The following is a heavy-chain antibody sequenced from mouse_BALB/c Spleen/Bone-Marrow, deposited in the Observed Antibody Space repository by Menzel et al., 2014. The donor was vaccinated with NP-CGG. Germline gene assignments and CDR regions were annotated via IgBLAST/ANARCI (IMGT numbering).Heavy chain of an antibody. CDR3: ARGAMITTGYFDY. V-gene: IGHV3-5*02. CDR2: IYYSGTI. J-gene: IGHJ2*01. D-gene: IGHD2-4*01. Sequence: EVKLEESGPGLVKPSQTVSLTCTVTGISITTGNYRWSWIRQFPGNELEWIGYIYYSGTITYNPSLTSRTTITRDTSKNQFFLEMNSLTAEDTATYYCARGAMITTGYFDYWGQGTTLTVSS. CDR1: GISITTGNYR.